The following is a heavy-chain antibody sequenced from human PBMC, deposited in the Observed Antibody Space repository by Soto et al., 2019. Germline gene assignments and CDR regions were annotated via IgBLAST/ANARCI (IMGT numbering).Heavy chain of an antibody. J-gene: IGHJ4*02. Sequence: GGSLRLSCAASGFTFSSYAMSWVRQAPGKGLEWVSAISGSGGSTYYADSAKGRFTISRDNSKNTLYLQMNSLRAEDTAVYYCARILRFLEWLGQGFDYWGQGTLVTVSS. CDR3: ARILRFLEWLGQGFDY. V-gene: IGHV3-23*01. D-gene: IGHD3-3*01. CDR2: ISGSGGST. CDR1: GFTFSSYA.